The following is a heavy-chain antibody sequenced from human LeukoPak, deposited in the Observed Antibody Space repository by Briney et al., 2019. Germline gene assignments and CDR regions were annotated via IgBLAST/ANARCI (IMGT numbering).Heavy chain of an antibody. D-gene: IGHD3-16*01. V-gene: IGHV3-21*01. CDR1: GFTFSSYS. Sequence: GGSLRLSCAASGFTFSSYSMNWVRQAPGKGLEWVSSISSSSYIYYADSVKGRFTISRDNAKNSLYLQMNSLRAEDTAVYYCARLGAVTGFDYWGQGTLVTVSS. CDR3: ARLGAVTGFDY. J-gene: IGHJ4*02. CDR2: ISSSSYI.